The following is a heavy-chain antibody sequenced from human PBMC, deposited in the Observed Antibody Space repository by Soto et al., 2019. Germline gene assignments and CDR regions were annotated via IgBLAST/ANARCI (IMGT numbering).Heavy chain of an antibody. CDR3: ARDLRIAAAGTGWVDY. V-gene: IGHV6-1*01. CDR1: GDSVSSNSAA. CDR2: TYYRSKWYN. D-gene: IGHD6-13*01. J-gene: IGHJ4*02. Sequence: SQTLSLTCAISGDSVSSNSAAWNWIRQSPSRGLEWLGRTYYRSKWYNDYAVSVKSRITINPDTSKNQFSLQLNSVTPEDTAVYYCARDLRIAAAGTGWVDYWGQGTLVTVSS.